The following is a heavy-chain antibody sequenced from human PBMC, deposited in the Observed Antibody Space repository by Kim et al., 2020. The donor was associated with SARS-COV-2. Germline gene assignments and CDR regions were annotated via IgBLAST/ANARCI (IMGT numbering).Heavy chain of an antibody. J-gene: IGHJ4*02. V-gene: IGHV3-33*01. Sequence: GGSLRLSCAASGFSFSSSGMHWVRQAPGKGLEWVADMCYDGTNTFHADSVRGRFTMSRDNSKKTLYLQMNRLRDEDTAVYYCARGVEINSFDYLGKGALV. CDR3: ARGVEINSFDY. CDR1: GFSFSSSG. CDR2: MCYDGTNT.